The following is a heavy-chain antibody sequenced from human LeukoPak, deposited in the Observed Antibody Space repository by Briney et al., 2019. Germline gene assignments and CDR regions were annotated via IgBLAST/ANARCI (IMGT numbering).Heavy chain of an antibody. CDR3: ARSSRGHFHYYYYGMDV. Sequence: SVTVSCKASGGTFSSYAISWVRQAPGQGLEWMGGIIPIFGTANYAQKFQGRVTITADESTGTAYMELSSLRSEDTAVYYCARSSRGHFHYYYYGMDVWGQGTTVTVSS. J-gene: IGHJ6*02. V-gene: IGHV1-69*13. CDR1: GGTFSSYA. D-gene: IGHD6-25*01. CDR2: IIPIFGTA.